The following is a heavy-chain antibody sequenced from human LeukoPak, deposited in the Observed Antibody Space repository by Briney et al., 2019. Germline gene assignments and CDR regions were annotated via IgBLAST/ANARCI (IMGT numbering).Heavy chain of an antibody. J-gene: IGHJ4*02. CDR2: TSSSDAGT. CDR3: ARGLMGGYPRFDY. Sequence: GGSLRLSCAASGFTLSTYAMSWVRQTPGKGLEWVAATSSSDAGTYHADSVRGRFTISRDNAKNSLYLQMNSLRPEDTAFYFCARGLMGGYPRFDYWGQGTLVTVSS. V-gene: IGHV3-23*01. CDR1: GFTLSTYA. D-gene: IGHD3-22*01.